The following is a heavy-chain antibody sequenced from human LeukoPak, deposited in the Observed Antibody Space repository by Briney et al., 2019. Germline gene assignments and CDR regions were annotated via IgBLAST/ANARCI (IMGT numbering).Heavy chain of an antibody. CDR3: ARASQELPGSF. Sequence: ASAKVSCKASGYSFTHAGFTWVRQAPGQGLEWVGWSGTYTGHTNFAQKFQGRVTLTTDTSTSTAYMELRNLRSDDTGVYYCARASQELPGSFWGQGTLLTVSS. CDR2: SGTYTGHT. CDR1: GYSFTHAG. D-gene: IGHD1-26*01. J-gene: IGHJ4*02. V-gene: IGHV1-18*04.